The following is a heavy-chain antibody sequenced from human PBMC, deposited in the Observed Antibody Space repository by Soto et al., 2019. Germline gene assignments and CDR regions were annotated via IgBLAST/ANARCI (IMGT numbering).Heavy chain of an antibody. CDR2: INPNSGGT. J-gene: IGHJ4*02. CDR3: ARDSSTGTKDY. V-gene: IGHV1-2*04. D-gene: IGHD1-1*01. Sequence: RASVKVSCKASGYTFTGYYMHWVRQAPGQGLEWMGWINPNSGGTNYAQKFQGWVTMTRDTSISTAYMELSRLRSDDTAVYYCARDSSTGTKDYWGQGTLVTVSS. CDR1: GYTFTGYY.